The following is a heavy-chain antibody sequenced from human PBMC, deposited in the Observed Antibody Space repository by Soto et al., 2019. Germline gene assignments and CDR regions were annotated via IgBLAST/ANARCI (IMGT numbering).Heavy chain of an antibody. CDR2: INPNSGGT. J-gene: IGHJ4*02. CDR3: ARVDTYGDYSPGDC. Sequence: QVQLVQSGAEVKKPGASVKVSCKASGYTFTGYYMRWVRQAPGQGLEWMGWINPNSGGTNYAQKFQGRVTMTRDTSISTAYMEMSRLRSDDTAVYYCARVDTYGDYSPGDCWGQGTLVTVSS. V-gene: IGHV1-2*02. D-gene: IGHD4-17*01. CDR1: GYTFTGYY.